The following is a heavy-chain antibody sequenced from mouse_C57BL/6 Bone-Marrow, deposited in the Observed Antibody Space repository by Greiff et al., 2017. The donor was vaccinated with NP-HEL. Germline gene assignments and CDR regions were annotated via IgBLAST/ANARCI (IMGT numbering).Heavy chain of an antibody. CDR1: GFNFTDYY. CDR3: ARTTMVTTGGFAY. V-gene: IGHV14-2*01. D-gene: IGHD2-2*01. Sequence: EVQLQQSGAELVKPGASVKLSCTASGFNFTDYYMHWVKQRPEQGLEWIGRIDPEDGDTKYAPKFQGKATITADTSSNTAYLQLSSLTSEDTAVDYCARTTMVTTGGFAYGGQGTLVTVSA. J-gene: IGHJ3*01. CDR2: IDPEDGDT.